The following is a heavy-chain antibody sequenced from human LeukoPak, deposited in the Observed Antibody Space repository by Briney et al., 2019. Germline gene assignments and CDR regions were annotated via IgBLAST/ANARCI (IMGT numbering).Heavy chain of an antibody. D-gene: IGHD3-10*01. CDR2: ISGSGGSA. V-gene: IGHV3-23*01. J-gene: IGHJ4*02. CDR3: ANRAAFGDYFDY. CDR1: GFTFSSYA. Sequence: GGSLRLSCAASGFTFSSYAMSWVRQAPGKGLEGVSTISGSGGSAYYADSVKGRFTISRDNSKNTLYLQMNSLRAEDTAVYYCANRAAFGDYFDYWGQETLVTVSS.